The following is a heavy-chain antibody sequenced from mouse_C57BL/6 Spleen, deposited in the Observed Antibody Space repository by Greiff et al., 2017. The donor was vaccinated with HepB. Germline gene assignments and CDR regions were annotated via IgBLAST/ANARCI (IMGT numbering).Heavy chain of an antibody. D-gene: IGHD1-1*01. CDR2: ILPSIGRT. V-gene: IGHV15-2*01. CDR3: ARGYYGSSSPWYFDV. J-gene: IGHJ1*03. Sequence: VQLQQSGSELRSPGSSVKLSCKDFDSEVFPIAYMSWVRQKPGHGFEWIGGILPSIGRTIYGEKFEDKATLDADTLSNTAYLELNSLTSEDSAIYYCARGYYGSSSPWYFDVWGTGTTVTVSS. CDR1: DSEVFPIAY.